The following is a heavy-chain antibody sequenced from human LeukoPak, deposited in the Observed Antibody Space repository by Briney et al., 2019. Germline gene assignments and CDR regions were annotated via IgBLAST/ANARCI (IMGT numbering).Heavy chain of an antibody. Sequence: GGSLRLSCAASGFTFSSYGMHWGRQAPGKGLEWVAVIWYDGSNKYYADSVKGRFTISRDNSKNTLYLQMNSLRAEDTAVYYCARGNEYYDILTGPPGYFDYWGQGTLVTVSS. J-gene: IGHJ4*02. D-gene: IGHD3-9*01. CDR1: GFTFSSYG. V-gene: IGHV3-33*01. CDR2: IWYDGSNK. CDR3: ARGNEYYDILTGPPGYFDY.